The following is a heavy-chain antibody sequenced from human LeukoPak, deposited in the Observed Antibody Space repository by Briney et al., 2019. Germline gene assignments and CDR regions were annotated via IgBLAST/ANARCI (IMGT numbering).Heavy chain of an antibody. J-gene: IGHJ6*03. Sequence: SETLSLTCSVSGGSMNSSSYYWGWIRQPPGKGLEWIGSIYHSGSTYYNPSLKSRVTISVDTSKNQFSLKLSSVTAADTAVYYCASQPRTGDERKYYYYYYMDVWGKGTTVTVSS. CDR1: GGSMNSSSYY. CDR3: ASQPRTGDERKYYYYYYMDV. V-gene: IGHV4-39*07. CDR2: IYHSGST. D-gene: IGHD1-1*01.